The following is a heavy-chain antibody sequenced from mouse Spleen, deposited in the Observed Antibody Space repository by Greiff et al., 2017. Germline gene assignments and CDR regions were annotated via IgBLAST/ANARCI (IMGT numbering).Heavy chain of an antibody. CDR2: IDTSDSYT. Sequence: QVQLQQPGAELVMPGASVKMSCKASGYIFTDYWMHWVKQRPGQGLEWIGTIDTSDSYTNYNQKFKGKATLTVDESSSTAYMQLSSLTSEDSAVYYCARTPRGGYWYFDVWGAGTTVTVSS. CDR1: GYIFTDYW. J-gene: IGHJ1*01. CDR3: ARTPRGGYWYFDV. V-gene: IGHV1-69*01.